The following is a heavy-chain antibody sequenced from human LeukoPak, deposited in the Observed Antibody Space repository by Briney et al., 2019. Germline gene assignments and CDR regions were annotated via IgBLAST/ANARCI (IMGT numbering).Heavy chain of an antibody. CDR1: GGSISSSSYY. CDR3: ARGFNSGSYHQPYDWFDP. J-gene: IGHJ5*02. Sequence: SETLSLTCTVSGGSISSSSYYWGWIRQPPGKGLEWIGSIYYSGSTNYNPSLKSRVTISVGTSKNQFSLKLSSVTAADTAVYYCARGFNSGSYHQPYDWFDPWGQGTLVTVSS. V-gene: IGHV4-39*07. CDR2: IYYSGST. D-gene: IGHD1-26*01.